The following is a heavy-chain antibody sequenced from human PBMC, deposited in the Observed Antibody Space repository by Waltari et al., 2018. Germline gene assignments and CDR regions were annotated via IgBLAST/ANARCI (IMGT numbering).Heavy chain of an antibody. J-gene: IGHJ3*02. CDR2: INPNSGGT. Sequence: QVQLVQSGAEVTKPGASVKVSCQASAYTFPGNYIHWVRQAPGQGLEWMGWINPNSGGTNYAQKFQGMVTMTRDTSISTAYMELGRLRSDDTAVYYCARDGAGWPDAFDIWGQGTMVTVSS. V-gene: IGHV1-2*02. CDR1: AYTFPGNY. D-gene: IGHD2-15*01. CDR3: ARDGAGWPDAFDI.